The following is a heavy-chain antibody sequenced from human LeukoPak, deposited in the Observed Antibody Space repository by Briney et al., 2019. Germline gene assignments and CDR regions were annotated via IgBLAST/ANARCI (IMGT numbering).Heavy chain of an antibody. CDR1: GYTFTGYY. J-gene: IGHJ4*02. D-gene: IGHD1-26*01. Sequence: ASVKVSCKASGYTFTGYYMHWVRQAPGHGREWMGRINPNSGGTNYAQKFQGRVTMTRDTSISTAYMELSRLRSDDTAVYYCARSSIVGATTGFDYWGQGTLVTVSS. V-gene: IGHV1-2*06. CDR2: INPNSGGT. CDR3: ARSSIVGATTGFDY.